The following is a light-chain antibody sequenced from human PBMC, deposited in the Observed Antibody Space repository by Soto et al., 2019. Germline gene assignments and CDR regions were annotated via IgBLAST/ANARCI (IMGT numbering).Light chain of an antibody. J-gene: IGLJ3*02. CDR1: SSNIGAGYD. CDR3: QSYDNNLSGGV. V-gene: IGLV1-40*01. CDR2: GSS. Sequence: QSVLTQAPSVSGAPGQRVTISCTGSSSNIGAGYDVHWYQQLPGRAPRLLIYGSSSRPSGVPDRISGSKSGTSASLAITGLQAEDEADYYCQSYDNNLSGGVFGGGTKLTVL.